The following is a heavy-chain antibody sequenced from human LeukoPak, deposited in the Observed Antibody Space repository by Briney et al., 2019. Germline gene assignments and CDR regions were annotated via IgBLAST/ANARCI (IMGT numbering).Heavy chain of an antibody. D-gene: IGHD6-13*01. CDR3: ARDWPTIAAAGTIPEYFQH. V-gene: IGHV3-21*01. Sequence: GGSLTLSCAASGFTFSSYSMNWVRQAPGKGLEWVSSISSSSSYIYYADSVKGRFTISRDNAKNSLYLQMNSLRAEDTAVYYCARDWPTIAAAGTIPEYFQHWGQGTLVTVSS. J-gene: IGHJ1*01. CDR1: GFTFSSYS. CDR2: ISSSSSYI.